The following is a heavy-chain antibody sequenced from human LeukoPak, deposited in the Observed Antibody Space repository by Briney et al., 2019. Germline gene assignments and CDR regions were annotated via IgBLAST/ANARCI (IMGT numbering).Heavy chain of an antibody. D-gene: IGHD3-22*01. J-gene: IGHJ3*02. V-gene: IGHV3-21*01. Sequence: GGPLRLSCAASGFTFSSYSMNWVRQAPGKGLEWVSSISSSSSYIYYADSVKGRFTISRDNAKNSLYLQMNSLRAEDTAVYYCARDLLYYDSSGAFDIWGQGTMVTVSS. CDR3: ARDLLYYDSSGAFDI. CDR2: ISSSSSYI. CDR1: GFTFSSYS.